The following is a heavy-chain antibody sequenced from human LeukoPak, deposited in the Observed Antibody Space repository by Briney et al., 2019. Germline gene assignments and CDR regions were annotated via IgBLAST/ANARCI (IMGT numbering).Heavy chain of an antibody. CDR1: GYTFTSYG. Sequence: ATVKVSCKASGYTFTSYGISWVRQAPGQGLEWMGWINPNSGGTNYAQKFQGRVTMTRDTSISTAYMELSRLRSDDTAVYYCRLGDDAFDIWGQGTMVTVSS. D-gene: IGHD3-16*01. CDR2: INPNSGGT. V-gene: IGHV1-2*02. J-gene: IGHJ3*02. CDR3: RLGDDAFDI.